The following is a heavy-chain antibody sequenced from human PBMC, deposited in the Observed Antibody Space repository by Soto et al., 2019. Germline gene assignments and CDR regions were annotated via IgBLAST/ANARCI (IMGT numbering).Heavy chain of an antibody. D-gene: IGHD1-1*01. CDR3: ARARTPALNNWFDP. Sequence: LRLSCAASGFTFSSYSMNWVRQAPGKGLEWVSSISSSSSYIYYADSVKGRFTISRDNAKNSLYLQMNSLRAEDTAVYYCARARTPALNNWFDPWGQGTLVTVSS. CDR2: ISSSSSYI. CDR1: GFTFSSYS. V-gene: IGHV3-21*01. J-gene: IGHJ5*02.